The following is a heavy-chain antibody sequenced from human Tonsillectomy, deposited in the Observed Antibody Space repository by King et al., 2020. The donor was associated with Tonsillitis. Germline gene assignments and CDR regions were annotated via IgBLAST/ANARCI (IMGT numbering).Heavy chain of an antibody. J-gene: IGHJ6*02. CDR2: IRSKANSYAT. CDR1: GFTFSGAA. V-gene: IGHV3-73*02. Sequence: VQLVESGGGLVQPGGSLTLSCAASGFTFSGAAMHWVRQASGKGLEWVGLIRSKANSYATVYASSVNGRFTVSRDDSKKTAYLQVNSLKTEDTAVYYCTRGGDYESGYYYGMDVWGQGTTVTVPS. D-gene: IGHD4-17*01. CDR3: TRGGDYESGYYYGMDV.